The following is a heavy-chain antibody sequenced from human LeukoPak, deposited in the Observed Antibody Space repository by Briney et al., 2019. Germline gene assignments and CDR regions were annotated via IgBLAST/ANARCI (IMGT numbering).Heavy chain of an antibody. CDR3: ASAYCSGGSCSSADY. Sequence: SETLSLTCTVSGGSISSYYWSWIRQPPGKGLEWIGEINHSGSTNYNPSLKSRVTISVDTSKNQFSLKLSSVTAADTAVYYCASAYCSGGSCSSADYWGQGTLVTVSS. CDR1: GGSISSYY. D-gene: IGHD2-15*01. V-gene: IGHV4-34*01. CDR2: INHSGST. J-gene: IGHJ4*02.